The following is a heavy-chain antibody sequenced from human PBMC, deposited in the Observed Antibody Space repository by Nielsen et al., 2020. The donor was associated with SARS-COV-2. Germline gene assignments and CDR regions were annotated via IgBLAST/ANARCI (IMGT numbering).Heavy chain of an antibody. CDR1: GFTFSDYY. Sequence: GESLKISCAASGFTFSDYYMSWIRQAPGKGLEWVSYISSSSSYTNYADSVKGRFTISRDNAKNSLYLQMNSLRAEDTAVYYCARDGTSYYDSRGPYWGQGTLVTVSS. D-gene: IGHD3-22*01. CDR3: ARDGTSYYDSRGPY. CDR2: ISSSSSYT. J-gene: IGHJ4*02. V-gene: IGHV3-11*05.